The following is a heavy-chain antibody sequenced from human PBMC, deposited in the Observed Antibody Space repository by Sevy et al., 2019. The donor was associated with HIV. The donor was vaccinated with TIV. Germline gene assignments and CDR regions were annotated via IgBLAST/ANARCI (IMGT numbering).Heavy chain of an antibody. CDR3: ARAPPVRSGDDSLNWFDP. CDR2: ISYTGYT. CDR1: YGSIIGYH. J-gene: IGHJ5*02. D-gene: IGHD5-12*01. V-gene: IGHV4-59*01. Sequence: SETLSLTCTVSYGSIIGYHWSWIRQPPGKTLEYVGYISYTGYTNSNPSLNSRVTMSVDTSKNQFSLKVTSVTAADTAVYYCARAPPVRSGDDSLNWFDPWGQGTLVTVSS.